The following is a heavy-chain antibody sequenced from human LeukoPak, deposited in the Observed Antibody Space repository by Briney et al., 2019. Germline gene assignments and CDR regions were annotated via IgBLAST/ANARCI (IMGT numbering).Heavy chain of an antibody. D-gene: IGHD1-26*01. J-gene: IGHJ4*02. CDR1: GFTFDNYA. CDR3: ARNSGSYRSNFDY. CDR2: ISSSSSTI. Sequence: PGGSLRLSCAASGFTFDNYAMNWVRQAPGKGLEWVSYISSSSSTIYYADSVKGRFTISRDNAKNSLYLQMNSLRDEDTAVYYCARNSGSYRSNFDYWGQGTLVTVSS. V-gene: IGHV3-48*02.